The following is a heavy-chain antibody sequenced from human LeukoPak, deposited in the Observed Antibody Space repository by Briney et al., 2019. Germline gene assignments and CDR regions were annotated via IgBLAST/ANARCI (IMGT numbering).Heavy chain of an antibody. Sequence: SETLSLTCTVSGDSISSSSSYWGWIRQPPGKGLEWIGSIYYSGSTYYNTSLKSRVTISVDTSKNQFSLKLSSVTAADTAVYYCASITMIVIGAFDIWGQGTMVTVSS. D-gene: IGHD3-22*01. CDR3: ASITMIVIGAFDI. CDR1: GDSISSSSSY. V-gene: IGHV4-39*07. CDR2: IYYSGST. J-gene: IGHJ3*02.